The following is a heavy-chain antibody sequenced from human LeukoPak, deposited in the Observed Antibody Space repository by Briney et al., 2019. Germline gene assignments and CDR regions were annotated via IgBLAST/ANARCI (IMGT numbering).Heavy chain of an antibody. D-gene: IGHD3-22*01. CDR2: ISGSGGST. Sequence: GGSLRLSCAASGFTFSSYAMSWVRQAPGKGLEWVSAISGSGGSTYYADSVKGRFTISRDNAKNSLYLQMNSLRAEDMALYYCARDRGSGYYYNWFDPWGQGTLVTVSS. CDR1: GFTFSSYA. J-gene: IGHJ5*02. CDR3: ARDRGSGYYYNWFDP. V-gene: IGHV3-23*01.